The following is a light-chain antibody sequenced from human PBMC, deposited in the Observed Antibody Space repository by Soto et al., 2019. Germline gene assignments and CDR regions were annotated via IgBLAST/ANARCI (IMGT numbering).Light chain of an antibody. Sequence: DIHMTQPPSSLSASVGARVSITCQASQDIRTSLSWFQQNPGRAPKPLIYGASNLETGVPPRFRRSGSGSDFSFTICCLQPEDIATFYCQQYDNHPPFTFGPGTIVDI. CDR1: QDIRTS. CDR3: QQYDNHPPFT. CDR2: GAS. V-gene: IGKV1-33*01. J-gene: IGKJ3*01.